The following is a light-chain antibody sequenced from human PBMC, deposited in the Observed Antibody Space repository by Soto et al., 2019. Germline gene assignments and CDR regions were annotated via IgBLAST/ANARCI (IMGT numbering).Light chain of an antibody. CDR3: QVWHSGVDWV. Sequence: SYELTQPPSVSVAPGQTARITCGGNNIGSKSVHWYQQKPGQAPVLGVYDDNARPSGIPERFSGSDSGNTATLTISRVEAGDEADYYCQVWHSGVDWVFGGGTKLTVL. V-gene: IGLV3-21*02. J-gene: IGLJ2*01. CDR1: NIGSKS. CDR2: DDN.